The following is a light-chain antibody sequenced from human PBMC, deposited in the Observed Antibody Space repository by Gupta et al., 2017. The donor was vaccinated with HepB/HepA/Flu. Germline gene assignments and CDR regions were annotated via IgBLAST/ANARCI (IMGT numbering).Light chain of an antibody. V-gene: IGKV3-11*01. CDR2: DAS. J-gene: IGKJ4*01. CDR3: QQRSNWLT. CDR1: QSVSSY. Sequence: EVVLTQSTATLCLSPGERATLSCRASQSVSSYLAWYQQKPGQAPRLLIYDASNRATGIPARFSGSGSGKDFTLTISSLEPEDSAVYYCQQRSNWLTFGGGTKVEIK.